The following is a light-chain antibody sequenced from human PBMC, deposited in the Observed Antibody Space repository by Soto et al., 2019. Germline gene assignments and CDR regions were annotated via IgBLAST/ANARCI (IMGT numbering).Light chain of an antibody. CDR1: QTVSSY. CDR3: QQSFTTPS. J-gene: IGKJ5*01. CDR2: ATS. Sequence: DIQMTHSPSSVSASVGDRVNITCRASQTVSSYLNWYQQKPGTVPKLLIYATSNLQSGVPSRFSGRGFGTDFTLTISSLQPEDFATYYCQQSFTTPSFGQGTRLEIK. V-gene: IGKV1-39*01.